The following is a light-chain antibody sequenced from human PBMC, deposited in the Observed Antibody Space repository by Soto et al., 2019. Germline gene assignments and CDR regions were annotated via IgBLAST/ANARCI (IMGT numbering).Light chain of an antibody. CDR1: TSDVGGYNY. J-gene: IGLJ1*01. Sequence: QSLLTQPASVSGSPGQSITISCTGTTSDVGGYNYVSWYQQHPGKVPKLLIHEVSNRPSGVSNRFSGSKSGNTASLTISGLQAEDEADYYCLSKKSSISYAVGNGTKVTV. CDR2: EVS. CDR3: LSKKSSISYA. V-gene: IGLV2-14*01.